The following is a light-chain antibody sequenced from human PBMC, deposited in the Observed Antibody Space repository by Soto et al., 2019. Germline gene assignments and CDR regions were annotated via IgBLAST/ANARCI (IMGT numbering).Light chain of an antibody. Sequence: EIVLTQSPATLSLSPGERATPSSRASQSISSNLAWYQQKLGQAPRLLIYDASRRATGIPDRFSGSGSGTDFTLTISRLEPEDFVVYYCQQYGRSPTFGQGTKVDI. CDR2: DAS. V-gene: IGKV3-20*01. CDR1: QSISSN. CDR3: QQYGRSPT. J-gene: IGKJ1*01.